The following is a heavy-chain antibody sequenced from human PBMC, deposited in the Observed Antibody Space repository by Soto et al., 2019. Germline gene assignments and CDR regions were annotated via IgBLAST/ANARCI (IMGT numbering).Heavy chain of an antibody. J-gene: IGHJ3*02. D-gene: IGHD2-21*01. CDR2: ISSSGSTI. V-gene: IGHV3-11*01. CDR1: GFTFSDYY. Sequence: QVQLVESGGGLVKPGGSLRLSCAASGFTFSDYYMSWIRQAPGKGLEWVSYISSSGSTIYYADSVKGRFTISRDNAKNSLYLQMNSLRAEDTAVYYCTRVTGHIVVVAPTRAFDIWGQGTMVTVSS. CDR3: TRVTGHIVVVAPTRAFDI.